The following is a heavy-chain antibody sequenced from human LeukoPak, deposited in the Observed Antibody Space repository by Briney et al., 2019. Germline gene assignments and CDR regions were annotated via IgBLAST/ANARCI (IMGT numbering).Heavy chain of an antibody. D-gene: IGHD3-3*01. CDR1: GFTFSSYG. J-gene: IGHJ4*02. V-gene: IGHV3-33*06. CDR2: IWYDGTNK. CDR3: AKDTSSPIFGVAYSFDS. Sequence: PGRSLRLSCAASGFTFSSYGMHWVRQAPGKGLEWVAVIWYDGTNKYYADSVKGRFTISRDNSKNTLYLQMNSLRAEDTAVYYCAKDTSSPIFGVAYSFDSWGQGTLVTVSS.